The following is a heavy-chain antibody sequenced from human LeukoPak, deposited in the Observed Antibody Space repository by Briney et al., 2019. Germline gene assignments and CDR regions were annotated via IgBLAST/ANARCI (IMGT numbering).Heavy chain of an antibody. CDR3: AREYYFDSTGYLY. V-gene: IGHV4-39*02. J-gene: IGHJ4*02. CDR2: IYYSGST. D-gene: IGHD3-22*01. Sequence: KASETLSLTCTVSGGSISSSSYYWGWIRQPPGKGLEWIGSIYYSGSTYYNPSLKSRVTISVDTSKNHFSVKLSSVTAADTAVYYCAREYYFDSTGYLYWGQGILVTVSS. CDR1: GGSISSSSYY.